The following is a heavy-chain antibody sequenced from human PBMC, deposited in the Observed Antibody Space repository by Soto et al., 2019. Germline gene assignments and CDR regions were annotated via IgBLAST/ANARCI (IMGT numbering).Heavy chain of an antibody. J-gene: IGHJ4*02. D-gene: IGHD6-19*01. CDR3: ASGSPSSGWYYTAGH. V-gene: IGHV1-18*01. Sequence: QVQLVQSGAEVKKPGASVKVSCKASGYTFTSYGISWVRQAPGQGLEWMGWISAYNGNTNYSQKLQARVTMTTDTSTSTAYMELSRLRSDDTAVYYCASGSPSSGWYYTAGHWGQGTLVNVSS. CDR2: ISAYNGNT. CDR1: GYTFTSYG.